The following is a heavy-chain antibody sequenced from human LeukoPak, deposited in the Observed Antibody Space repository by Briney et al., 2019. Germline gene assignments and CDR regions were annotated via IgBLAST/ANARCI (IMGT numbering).Heavy chain of an antibody. Sequence: PSATLSLTCAVYGGSFSGYYWSWIRQPPGKGLEWIGEINHSGSTNYNPSLKSRVTISVDTSKNQFSLKLSSVTAADTAVYYCARIPWVRDIVVVPAAMMPYYYYGMDVWGQGTTVTVSS. V-gene: IGHV4-34*01. D-gene: IGHD2-2*01. CDR1: GGSFSGYY. CDR3: ARIPWVRDIVVVPAAMMPYYYYGMDV. J-gene: IGHJ6*02. CDR2: INHSGST.